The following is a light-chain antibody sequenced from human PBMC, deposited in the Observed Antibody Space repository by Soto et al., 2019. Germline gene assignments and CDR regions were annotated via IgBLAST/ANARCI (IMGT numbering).Light chain of an antibody. J-gene: IGKJ5*01. CDR3: QQYHSYPIT. V-gene: IGKV1-16*02. CDR2: TAS. CDR1: QDITNY. Sequence: DIQMTQSPSSLSASVGDRVTITCRASQDITNYLAWFQQKPGKDPKSLIYTASSLQSGVPSKFSGSGSGTDFTLTISSLQPEDFATYYCQQYHSYPITFGQGTRLEIK.